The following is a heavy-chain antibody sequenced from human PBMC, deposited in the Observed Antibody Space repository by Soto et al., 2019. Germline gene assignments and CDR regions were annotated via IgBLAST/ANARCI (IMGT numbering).Heavy chain of an antibody. Sequence: SVKVSCKASGGTFSSYAISWVRQASGQGLEWMGGIIPIFGTANYAQKFQGRVTITADESTSTAYMELSSLRSEDTAVYYCARDIGSYYGAGAFDIWGQGTMVTVSS. V-gene: IGHV1-69*13. CDR2: IIPIFGTA. CDR3: ARDIGSYYGAGAFDI. D-gene: IGHD1-26*01. CDR1: GGTFSSYA. J-gene: IGHJ3*02.